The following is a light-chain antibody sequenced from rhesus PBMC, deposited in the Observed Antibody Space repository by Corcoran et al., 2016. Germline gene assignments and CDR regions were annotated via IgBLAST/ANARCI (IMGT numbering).Light chain of an antibody. J-gene: IGKJ3*01. V-gene: IGKV1-38*01. CDR2: VAS. Sequence: DIQLTQSPSSLSASVGDRVTITCRASQGISSYLAWYQQKSGKAPKLLIFVASIVQSGVPSRFSGRGSGIEFTLTISRLQPEDFATYYCQQRNTFPFAFGPGTKLDIK. CDR3: QQRNTFPFA. CDR1: QGISSY.